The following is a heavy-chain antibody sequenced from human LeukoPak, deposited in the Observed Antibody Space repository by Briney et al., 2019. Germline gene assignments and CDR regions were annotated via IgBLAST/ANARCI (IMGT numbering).Heavy chain of an antibody. CDR1: GFNFSDYY. J-gene: IGHJ4*02. V-gene: IGHV3-11*01. Sequence: PGGSLRLSCEASGFNFSDYYMTWIRQAPGKGLEWLSYISPNSYSTYYTASVRGRFIISRDNSKNSMYLQMNSLRAEDTALYYCARQKRTFDYWGRGTLVTVSS. CDR2: ISPNSYST. CDR3: ARQKRTFDY.